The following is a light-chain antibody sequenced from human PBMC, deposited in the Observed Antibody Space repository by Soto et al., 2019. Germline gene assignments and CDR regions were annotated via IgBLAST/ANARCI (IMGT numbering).Light chain of an antibody. CDR1: QSISRR. CDR3: QQYINYPYT. Sequence: IQMTQSPSTLSASAGDRVTITCRASQSISRRLAWYQQEPGKAPKLLIYKASILESGVPSRFNGSGSGTEFSLTISSLQPDDFATYYCQQYINYPYTFGQGTKLEIK. V-gene: IGKV1-5*03. CDR2: KAS. J-gene: IGKJ2*01.